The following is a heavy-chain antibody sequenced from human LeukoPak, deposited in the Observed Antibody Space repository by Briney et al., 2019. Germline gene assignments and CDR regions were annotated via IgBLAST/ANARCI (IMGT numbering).Heavy chain of an antibody. CDR3: APHRRGDGSSWYQY. J-gene: IGHJ4*02. CDR1: GGTFSSYT. V-gene: IGHV1-69*02. Sequence: SVKVSCKASGGTFSSYTISWVRQAPGQGLEWMGRIIPILGIANYAQKFQGRVTITADKSTSTVYMELSSLRSEDTAVYYCAPHRRGDGSSWYQYWGQGTLVTVSS. CDR2: IIPILGIA. D-gene: IGHD6-13*01.